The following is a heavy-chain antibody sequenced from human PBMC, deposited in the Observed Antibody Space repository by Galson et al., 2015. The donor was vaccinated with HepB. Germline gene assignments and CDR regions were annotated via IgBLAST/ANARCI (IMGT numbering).Heavy chain of an antibody. CDR1: GYSFTNYW. Sequence: QSGAEVKKPGESLKISCRGSGYSFTNYWIGWVRQVSGKGLEWMGIIYPGDSDTRYSPSLQGQVTISADKSISTAYLQWSSLKASDTAIYYCARRRGTEEFFDYWGQGTLVAVSS. V-gene: IGHV5-51*03. J-gene: IGHJ4*02. CDR2: IYPGDSDT. CDR3: ARRRGTEEFFDY. D-gene: IGHD1-1*01.